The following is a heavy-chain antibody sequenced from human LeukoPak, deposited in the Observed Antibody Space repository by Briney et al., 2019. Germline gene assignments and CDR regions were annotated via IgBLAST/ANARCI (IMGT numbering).Heavy chain of an antibody. D-gene: IGHD3-16*01. J-gene: IGHJ3*02. Sequence: PSETLSLTCTVSGGSISSYYWSWIRQPPGKGLEWIGYIYYSGSTNYNPSLKSRVTISVDTSKNQFSLKLSSVTAADTAVYYCARGFRFSYAFDIWGQGTMVTVSS. CDR1: GGSISSYY. CDR2: IYYSGST. V-gene: IGHV4-59*01. CDR3: ARGFRFSYAFDI.